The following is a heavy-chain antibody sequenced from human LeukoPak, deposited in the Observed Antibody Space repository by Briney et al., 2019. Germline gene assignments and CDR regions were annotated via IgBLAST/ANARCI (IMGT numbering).Heavy chain of an antibody. CDR2: IYYSGST. CDR1: GGSISSSSYY. J-gene: IGHJ4*02. V-gene: IGHV4-39*01. D-gene: IGHD3-3*01. CDR3: ARTYYDFDDY. Sequence: PSETLSLTCTVSGGSISSSSYYWGWIRQPPGKGLEWIGSIYYSGSTYYNPPLKSRVTISVDTSKNQFSLKLSSVTAADTAVYYCARTYYDFDDYWGQGTLVTVSS.